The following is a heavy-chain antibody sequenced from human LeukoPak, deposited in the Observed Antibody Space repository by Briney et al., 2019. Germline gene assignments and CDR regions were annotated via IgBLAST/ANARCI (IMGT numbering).Heavy chain of an antibody. CDR1: GLTFSSYA. CDR3: AKGNYDFWSGSYYFDY. Sequence: GGSLRLSCAASGLTFSSYAMSWVRQAPGRGLEWVSAISGSGGSTYYADSVKGRFTISRDNSKNTLYLQMNSLRAEDTAVYYCAKGNYDFWSGSYYFDYWGQGALVTVSS. CDR2: ISGSGGST. D-gene: IGHD3-3*01. J-gene: IGHJ4*02. V-gene: IGHV3-23*01.